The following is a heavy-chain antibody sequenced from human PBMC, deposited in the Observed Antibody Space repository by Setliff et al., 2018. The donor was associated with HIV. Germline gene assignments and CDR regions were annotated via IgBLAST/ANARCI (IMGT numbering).Heavy chain of an antibody. V-gene: IGHV4-4*09. CDR2: IHSTGRT. J-gene: IGHJ3*01. Sequence: KTSETLSLTCTVSGDSIIDSYWSWVRQPPGKGLEWIGYIHSTGRTNYSPSLKSRVTTSVDTPKNHFSLRLRSVTAADTAVYYCARLSVVIHDTFDVWGHGTMVTVS. D-gene: IGHD3-22*01. CDR1: GDSIIDSY. CDR3: ARLSVVIHDTFDV.